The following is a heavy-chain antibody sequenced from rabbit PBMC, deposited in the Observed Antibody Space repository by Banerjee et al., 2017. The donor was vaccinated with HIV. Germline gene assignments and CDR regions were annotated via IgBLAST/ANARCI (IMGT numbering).Heavy chain of an antibody. CDR2: IYAGSSGTT. Sequence: QEQLEESGGDLVKPEGSLTLTCTASGFSFSNKYVMCWVRQAPGKGLEWIACIYAGSSGTTEYASWAKGRFTISKTSSTTVTLQMTSLTVADTATYFCARAYVDGSVGVWNLWGQGTLVTVS. J-gene: IGHJ4*01. CDR1: GFSFSNKYV. V-gene: IGHV1S45*01. D-gene: IGHD5-1*01. CDR3: ARAYVDGSVGVWNL.